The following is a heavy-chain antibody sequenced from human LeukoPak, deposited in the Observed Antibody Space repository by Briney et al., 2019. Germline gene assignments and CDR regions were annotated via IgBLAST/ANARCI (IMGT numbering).Heavy chain of an antibody. J-gene: IGHJ5*02. Sequence: GGSLRLSCTTSGFSFGDYAMSWVRQAPGKGLEWVSAISGSGGSTYYADAVKGRFTISRDNSKNTLYLQMNSLRAEDTAVYYCAKEYSSSSPWGQGTLVTVSS. CDR2: ISGSGGST. CDR1: GFSFGDYA. V-gene: IGHV3-23*01. D-gene: IGHD6-6*01. CDR3: AKEYSSSSP.